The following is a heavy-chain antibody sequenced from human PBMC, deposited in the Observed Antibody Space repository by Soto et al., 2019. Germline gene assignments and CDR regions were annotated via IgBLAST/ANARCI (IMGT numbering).Heavy chain of an antibody. J-gene: IGHJ6*02. V-gene: IGHV1-69*12. Sequence: QVQLVQSGAEVKKPGSSVKVSCKASGGTFSSYAISWVRQAPGQGLEWMGGIIPIFGTADYAQKFQGRVTITADESTSTAYMELSSLRSEDTHVYYCASHSGSSPEGRYYYGMDVWGQGTTVTVSS. CDR2: IIPIFGTA. D-gene: IGHD1-26*01. CDR1: GGTFSSYA. CDR3: ASHSGSSPEGRYYYGMDV.